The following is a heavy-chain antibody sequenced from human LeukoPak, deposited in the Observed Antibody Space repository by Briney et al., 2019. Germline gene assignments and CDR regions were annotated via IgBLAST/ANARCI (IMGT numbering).Heavy chain of an antibody. CDR1: GYTFTSYA. V-gene: IGHV1-3*01. CDR2: INAGNGNT. Sequence: ASVKVSCKASGYTFTSYAMHWVRQAPGQRLEWMGWINAGNGNTKYSQKFQGRVTITRDTSASTAYMELSSLRSEDTAVYYCAGSSPVQQLVRWPDYWGQGTLVTVSS. J-gene: IGHJ4*02. D-gene: IGHD6-13*01. CDR3: AGSSPVQQLVRWPDY.